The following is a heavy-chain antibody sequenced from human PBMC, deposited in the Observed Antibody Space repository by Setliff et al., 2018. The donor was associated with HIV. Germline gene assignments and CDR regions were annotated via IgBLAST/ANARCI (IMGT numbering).Heavy chain of an antibody. CDR2: IYDSGSS. CDR1: GASISSPNYY. V-gene: IGHV4-31*03. Sequence: LSLTCTVSGASISSPNYYWSWIRQHQGKGLEFIGCIYDSGSSYYNPSLKSRVVISLDTSKNQFSLRLSSVTAADTAVYYCASRCGGDFWGQGTLVTVSS. D-gene: IGHD2-21*01. CDR3: ASRCGGDF. J-gene: IGHJ4*02.